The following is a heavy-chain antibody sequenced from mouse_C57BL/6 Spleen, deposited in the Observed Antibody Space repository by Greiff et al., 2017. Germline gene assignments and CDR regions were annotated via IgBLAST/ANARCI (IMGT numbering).Heavy chain of an antibody. CDR2: ISSGGDYI. V-gene: IGHV5-9-1*02. CDR3: TRGNYDYGAYFDY. J-gene: IGHJ2*01. CDR1: GFTFSSYA. Sequence: EVKVVESGEGLVKPGGSLKLSCAASGFTFSSYAMSWVRQTPEKRLEWVAYISSGGDYIYYADTVKGRFTISRDNARNTLYLQMSSLKSEDTAMYYCTRGNYDYGAYFDYWGQGTTLTVSS. D-gene: IGHD2-4*01.